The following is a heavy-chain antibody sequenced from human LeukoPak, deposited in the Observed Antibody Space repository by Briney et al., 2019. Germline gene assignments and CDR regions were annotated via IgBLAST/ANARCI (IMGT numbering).Heavy chain of an antibody. V-gene: IGHV3-48*01. CDR1: GFTFSSYS. CDR3: ARAPAAIPDY. D-gene: IGHD2-2*02. Sequence: GGSLRLSCAASGFTFSSYSMNWVRQAPGKGLEWVSYISSSSTIYYADSVKGRFTISRDNAKNSLYLQMNSLRAEDTAVYYCARAPAAIPDYWGQGTLVTVSS. CDR2: ISSSSTI. J-gene: IGHJ4*02.